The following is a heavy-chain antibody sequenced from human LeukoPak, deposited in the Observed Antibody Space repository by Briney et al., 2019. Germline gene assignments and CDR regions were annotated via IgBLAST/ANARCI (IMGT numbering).Heavy chain of an antibody. CDR1: GYTFTSYA. D-gene: IGHD6-19*01. Sequence: GASVKVSCKASGYTFTSYAMHWVRQAPGQRLEWMGWINAGNGNTKYSQKFQGRVTITRDTSASTAYMELSSLSSEDTAVYYCARMYSSGRYADYWGQGTLVTVSS. CDR2: INAGNGNT. J-gene: IGHJ4*02. V-gene: IGHV1-3*01. CDR3: ARMYSSGRYADY.